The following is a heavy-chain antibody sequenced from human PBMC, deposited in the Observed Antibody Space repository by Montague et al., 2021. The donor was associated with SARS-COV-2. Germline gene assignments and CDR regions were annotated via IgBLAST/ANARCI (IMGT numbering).Heavy chain of an antibody. CDR2: ISFRSERI. CDR3: ARDSPRGYAMDV. CDR1: GFNFRGKS. D-gene: IGHD3-16*01. Sequence: SQRLSCPASGFNFRGKSINWVRQAPGKGLEWVAHISFRSERIFYGDSVKGRFSISRDDAKNSLYLQMNSLRAEDTALYYCARDSPRGYAMDVWGQGTMVTVSS. V-gene: IGHV3-48*04. J-gene: IGHJ6*02.